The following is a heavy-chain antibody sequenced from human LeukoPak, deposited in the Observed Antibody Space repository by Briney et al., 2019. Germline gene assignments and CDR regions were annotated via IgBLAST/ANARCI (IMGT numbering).Heavy chain of an antibody. CDR3: AKDVGLWLRSGDSVY. CDR2: ISGSGGST. J-gene: IGHJ4*02. V-gene: IGHV3-23*01. CDR1: GFIFSSYA. Sequence: GGSLRLSCAASGFIFSSYAMSWVRQAPGKGLEWVSTISGSGGSTYYADSVKGRFTISRDNSKNTLYLQINSLRAEDTAIYYCAKDVGLWLRSGDSVYWGQGTLVTVSS. D-gene: IGHD5-12*01.